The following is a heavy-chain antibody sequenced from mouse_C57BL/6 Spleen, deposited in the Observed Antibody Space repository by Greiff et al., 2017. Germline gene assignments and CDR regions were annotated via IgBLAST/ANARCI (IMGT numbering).Heavy chain of an antibody. Sequence: QVQLQQPGAELVKPGASVKLSCKASGYTFTSYWMQWVKQRPGQGLEWIGEIDPSDSYTNYNQKFKGKATLTVDTSTSTAYMQLSSLTSEDSEIYYYARPYYGNYGFADWGQGTLVTVSA. CDR2: IDPSDSYT. V-gene: IGHV1-50*01. CDR1: GYTFTSYW. D-gene: IGHD2-10*01. CDR3: ARPYYGNYGFAD. J-gene: IGHJ3*01.